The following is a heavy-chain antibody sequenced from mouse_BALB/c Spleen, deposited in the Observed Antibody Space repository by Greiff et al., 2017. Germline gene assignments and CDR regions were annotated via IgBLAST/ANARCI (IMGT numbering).Heavy chain of an antibody. CDR3: ARDGYGGAMDY. CDR1: GISITTGNYR. Sequence: EVKLLESGPGLVKPSQTVSLTCTVTGISITTGNYRWSWIRQFPGNKLEWIGYIYYSGTITYNPSLTSRTTITRDTSKNQFFLEMNSLTAEDTATYYCARDGYGGAMDYWGQGTSVTVSS. V-gene: IGHV3-5*02. J-gene: IGHJ4*01. D-gene: IGHD1-1*01. CDR2: IYYSGTI.